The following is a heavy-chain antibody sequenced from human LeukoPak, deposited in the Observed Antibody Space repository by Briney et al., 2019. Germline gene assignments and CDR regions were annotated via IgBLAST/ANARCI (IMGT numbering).Heavy chain of an antibody. D-gene: IGHD6-13*01. CDR1: GGSISSSSYY. CDR2: IYYSGST. V-gene: IGHV4-39*07. J-gene: IGHJ4*02. CDR3: ARLYSSSLGRVFDY. Sequence: PSETLSLTCTVSGGSISSSSYYWGWIRQPPGKGLEWIGSIYYSGSTYYSPSLKSRVTISVDTSKNQFSLKLSSVTAADTAVYYCARLYSSSLGRVFDYWGQGTLVTVSS.